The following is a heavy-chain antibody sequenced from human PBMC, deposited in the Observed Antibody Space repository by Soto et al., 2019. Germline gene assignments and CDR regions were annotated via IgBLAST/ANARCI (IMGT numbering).Heavy chain of an antibody. V-gene: IGHV4-59*01. CDR2: VYYSGNT. CDR3: ARKGAAASYAHYYMDV. D-gene: IGHD6-13*01. Sequence: SGTLCLPCTVSGGSISPFYWSWGRQPPGKGLEWIGYVYYSGNTNYNPSLESRVTISVDTSRNRFSLNLTSATAADTAVYYCARKGAAASYAHYYMDVWGRGTAVTVSS. J-gene: IGHJ6*03. CDR1: GGSISPFY.